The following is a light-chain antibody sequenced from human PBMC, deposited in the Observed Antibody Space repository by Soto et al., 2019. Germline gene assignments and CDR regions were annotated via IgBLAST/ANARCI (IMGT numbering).Light chain of an antibody. CDR2: DVS. V-gene: IGLV2-14*01. CDR1: SSDVGGYNY. J-gene: IGLJ2*01. CDR3: SSYRSSSTPQVV. Sequence: QSVLTQPASVSGSPGQSITISCTGTSSDVGGYNYVSWYQQHPGKAPKLMIYDVSNRPSGVSNRFSASKSGNTASLTISGLQAEDEADYYCSSYRSSSTPQVVFGGGTQLTVL.